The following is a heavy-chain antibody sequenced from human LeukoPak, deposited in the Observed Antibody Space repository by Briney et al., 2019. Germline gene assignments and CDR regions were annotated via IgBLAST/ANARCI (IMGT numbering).Heavy chain of an antibody. CDR3: ARVSVDTAMGNWFDP. D-gene: IGHD5-18*01. CDR1: GGSISSGDYY. Sequence: SETLSLTCTVSGGSISSGDYYWGWIRQPPGKGLEWIGYIYYSGSTYYNPSLKSRVTISVDTSKNQFSLKLSSVTAADTAVYYCARVSVDTAMGNWFDPWGQGTLVTVSS. CDR2: IYYSGST. V-gene: IGHV4-30-4*01. J-gene: IGHJ5*02.